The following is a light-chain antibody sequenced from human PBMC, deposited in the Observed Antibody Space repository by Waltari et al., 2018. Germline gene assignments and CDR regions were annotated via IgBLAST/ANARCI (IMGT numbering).Light chain of an antibody. Sequence: QSALTQHPFVCAPPRQLVTISCAGPSSAAGGCNYVSCFQQHPGEAPELILYDVTKRPSGVPGRFSGSKSGNTASLTISGLQAEDDSDYYCCSYAGFYTYVFGTGTKVTVL. CDR3: CSYAGFYTYV. CDR1: SSAAGGCNY. V-gene: IGLV2-11*02. J-gene: IGLJ1*01. CDR2: DVT.